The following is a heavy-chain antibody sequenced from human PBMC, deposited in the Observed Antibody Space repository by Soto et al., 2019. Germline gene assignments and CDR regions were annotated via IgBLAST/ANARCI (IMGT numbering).Heavy chain of an antibody. CDR1: GYTLTELS. CDR3: ATWGDTAEAFDI. Sequence: ASVKVSCKVSGYTLTELSMHWVRQAPGKGLEWMGGFDPEDGETIYAQKFQGRVTMTEDTSTDTAYMELSSLRSEDTAVYYCATWGDTAEAFDIWGQGTMVTVSS. J-gene: IGHJ3*02. D-gene: IGHD5-18*01. V-gene: IGHV1-24*01. CDR2: FDPEDGET.